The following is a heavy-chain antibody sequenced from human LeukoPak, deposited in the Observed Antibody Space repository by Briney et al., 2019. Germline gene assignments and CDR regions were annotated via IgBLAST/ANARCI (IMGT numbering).Heavy chain of an antibody. Sequence: PSETLSLTCTVSGYSISSGSYWGWIRQPPGKGLEWIGSIYHSGSTYYSPSLKSRVTISVDTSKNQFSLKLSSVTAADTAVYYCARATYDFWSGYYLDYWGQGTLVTVSS. CDR3: ARATYDFWSGYYLDY. J-gene: IGHJ4*02. D-gene: IGHD3-3*01. CDR1: GYSISSGSY. CDR2: IYHSGST. V-gene: IGHV4-38-2*02.